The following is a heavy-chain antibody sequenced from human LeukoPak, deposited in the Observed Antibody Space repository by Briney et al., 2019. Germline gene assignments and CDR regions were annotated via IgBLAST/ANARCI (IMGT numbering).Heavy chain of an antibody. D-gene: IGHD3-16*02. Sequence: PGGSLRLSCAASGFTFSSSAMSWVRQAPGKGLEWVSSISSSDSYIYYADSVKGRFTISRDNAKNSLFLQMNSLRAEDTAVYYCARDLLGYNYYYMDVWGKGTTVTVSS. J-gene: IGHJ6*03. V-gene: IGHV3-21*03. CDR1: GFTFSSSA. CDR2: ISSSDSYI. CDR3: ARDLLGYNYYYMDV.